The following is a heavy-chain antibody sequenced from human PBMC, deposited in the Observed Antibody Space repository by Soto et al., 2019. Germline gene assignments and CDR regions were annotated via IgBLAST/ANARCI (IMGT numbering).Heavy chain of an antibody. CDR1: GGSVSSGSYY. CDR2: IYYSGST. J-gene: IGHJ5*02. V-gene: IGHV4-61*01. CDR3: VRDLSAPAGVRDGGGDCYNCLEP. D-gene: IGHD2-21*02. Sequence: PSETLSLTCTVSGGSVSSGSYYWSWIRQPPGKGLEWIGYIYYSGSTNYNPSLKSRVTISVDTSKNQFSLKLSSVTAADTAVYYWVRDLSAPAGVRDGGGDCYNCLEPWGQGTLVIVAS.